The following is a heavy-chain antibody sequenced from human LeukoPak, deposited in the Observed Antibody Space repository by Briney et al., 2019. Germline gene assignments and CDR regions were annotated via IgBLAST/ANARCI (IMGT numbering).Heavy chain of an antibody. J-gene: IGHJ6*03. D-gene: IGHD3-9*01. V-gene: IGHV3-11*01. Sequence: GGSLRLSCAASGFTFSDYYMSWIRQAPGKGLEWVSYISSSGSTIYYADSVKGRFTISRDNAKNSLYLKMNSLRAEDTAVYYCARDPVLRYFDWLSRGDYYYYMDVWGKGTTVTVSS. CDR1: GFTFSDYY. CDR2: ISSSGSTI. CDR3: ARDPVLRYFDWLSRGDYYYYMDV.